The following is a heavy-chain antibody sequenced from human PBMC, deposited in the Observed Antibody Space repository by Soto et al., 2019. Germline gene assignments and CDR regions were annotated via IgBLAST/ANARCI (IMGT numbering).Heavy chain of an antibody. CDR2: IYHSGST. V-gene: IGHV4-59*01. CDR3: ARVGGYDSSGYYYVGESGFDY. J-gene: IGHJ4*02. CDR1: GGSISSYY. Sequence: SETLSLTCTVSGGSISSYYWSWLRPPPGKGLEWIGYIYHSGSTNYNPSLKSRVTISVDTSKNQFSLKLSSVTAADTAVYYCARVGGYDSSGYYYVGESGFDYWGQGTLVTVSS. D-gene: IGHD3-22*01.